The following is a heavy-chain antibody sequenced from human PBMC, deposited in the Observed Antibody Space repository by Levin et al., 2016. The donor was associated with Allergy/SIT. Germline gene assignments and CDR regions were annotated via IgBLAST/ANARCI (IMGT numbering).Heavy chain of an antibody. J-gene: IGHJ2*01. Sequence: RQAPGKGLEWIGYIYYSGSTNYNPSLKSRVTISVDTSKNQFSLKLSSVTAADTAVYYCAGSYQHGPFDLWGRGTLVTVSS. V-gene: IGHV4-59*01. CDR3: AGSYQHGPFDL. CDR2: IYYSGST. D-gene: IGHD2-2*01.